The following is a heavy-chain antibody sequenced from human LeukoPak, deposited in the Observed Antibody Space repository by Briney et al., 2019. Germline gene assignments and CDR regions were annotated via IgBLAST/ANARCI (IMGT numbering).Heavy chain of an antibody. CDR3: ARASRGYQLLSGDYYYYYMDV. CDR1: GGSISSSSYY. D-gene: IGHD2-2*01. Sequence: PSETLSLTCTVSGGSISSSSYYWGWIRQPPGKGLEWIGSIYYSGSTYYNPSLKSRVTMSVDTSKNQFSLKLSSVTAADTAVYYCARASRGYQLLSGDYYYYYMDVWGKGTTVTVSS. V-gene: IGHV4-39*07. J-gene: IGHJ6*03. CDR2: IYYSGST.